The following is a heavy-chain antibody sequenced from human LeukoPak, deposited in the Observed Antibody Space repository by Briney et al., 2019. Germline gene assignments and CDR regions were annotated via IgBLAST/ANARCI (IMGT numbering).Heavy chain of an antibody. CDR2: ISGNSLST. D-gene: IGHD4-17*01. J-gene: IGHJ4*02. CDR1: GFTFSSFT. V-gene: IGHV3-21*06. Sequence: PGGSLRLSCVASGFTFSSFTMTWVRQAPGKGLEWVSSISGNSLSTFYVDSVKGRFTISRDNAKNSLSLQMNSLRAEDTAVYYCARVDYGDYAGEDYWGQGTLVTVSS. CDR3: ARVDYGDYAGEDY.